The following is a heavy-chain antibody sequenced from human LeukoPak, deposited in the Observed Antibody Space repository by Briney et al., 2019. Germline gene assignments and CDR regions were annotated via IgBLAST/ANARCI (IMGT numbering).Heavy chain of an antibody. CDR1: GGSISSYY. D-gene: IGHD3-9*01. Sequence: KPSETLSLTCTVSGGSISSYYWSWIRQPAGKGLEWIGRIYTSGSTNYNPSLKSRVTMSVDTSKNQFSLKLSSVTAADTAVYYCAGVGYDIVYYYYYMDVWGKGTTVTVSS. CDR3: AGVGYDIVYYYYYMDV. V-gene: IGHV4-4*07. J-gene: IGHJ6*03. CDR2: IYTSGST.